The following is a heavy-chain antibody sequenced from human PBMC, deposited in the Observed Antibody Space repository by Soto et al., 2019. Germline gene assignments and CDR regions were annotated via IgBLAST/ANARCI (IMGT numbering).Heavy chain of an antibody. CDR1: GGSISSGGYY. J-gene: IGHJ6*02. CDR3: ARGYREGITIFGVETDTYYYGMDV. D-gene: IGHD3-3*01. CDR2: IYYSGST. V-gene: IGHV4-31*03. Sequence: SETLSLTCTVSGGSISSGGYYWSWIRQHPGKGLGWIGYIYYSGSTYYNPSLKSRVTISVDTSKNQFSLKLSSVTAADTAVYYCARGYREGITIFGVETDTYYYGMDVWGQGTTVTVSS.